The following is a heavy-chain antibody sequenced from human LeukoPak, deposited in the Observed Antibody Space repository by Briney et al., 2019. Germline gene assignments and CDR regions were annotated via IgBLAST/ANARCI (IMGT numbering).Heavy chain of an antibody. CDR1: GFTFSVYA. CDR2: ITSSGDNT. J-gene: IGHJ4*02. D-gene: IGHD3-22*01. Sequence: GGSLRLSCAASGFTFSVYAMNWVRQAPGKGLEWVSGITSSGDNTYYADSVKARFTISRDNSKNTLFLQMNSLRAEDTAVYYCAKTARDSSGAINYWGQGTLVTVSS. CDR3: AKTARDSSGAINY. V-gene: IGHV3-23*01.